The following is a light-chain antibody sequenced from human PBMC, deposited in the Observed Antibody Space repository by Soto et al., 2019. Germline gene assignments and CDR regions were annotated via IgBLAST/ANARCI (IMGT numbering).Light chain of an antibody. V-gene: IGKV3-11*01. J-gene: IGKJ2*01. CDR3: QQRSNWPPYT. CDR1: QSVSIY. Sequence: EIVFTQSPATRSLSPGERATLSCRASQSVSIYLALYQQKPGQAPRLLIYDASNRATGIPARFSGSGSGTDFTLTISSLEPEDFAVYYCQQRSNWPPYTFGQGTKVDIK. CDR2: DAS.